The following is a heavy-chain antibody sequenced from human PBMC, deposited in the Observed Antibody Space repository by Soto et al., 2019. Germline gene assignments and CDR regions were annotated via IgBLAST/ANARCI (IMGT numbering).Heavy chain of an antibody. Sequence: QMQLVQSGPEVKKPGTSVKVSCKASGFTFTSSAVQWVRQARGQRLEWIGWIVVGSGNTNYAQKFQERVTITRDMSTSTAYMELSSLRSEDTAVYHCAAGLDGHRGYCSGGSCYLYYFDYWGQGTLVTVSS. CDR3: AAGLDGHRGYCSGGSCYLYYFDY. CDR1: GFTFTSSA. D-gene: IGHD2-15*01. J-gene: IGHJ4*02. CDR2: IVVGSGNT. V-gene: IGHV1-58*01.